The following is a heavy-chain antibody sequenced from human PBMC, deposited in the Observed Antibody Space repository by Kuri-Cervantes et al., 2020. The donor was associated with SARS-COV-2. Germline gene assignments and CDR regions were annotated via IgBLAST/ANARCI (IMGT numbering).Heavy chain of an antibody. Sequence: SETLSLTCTVSGGSISSGSYYWSWIRQPAGKGLEWIGRIYTSGSTNYNPSLKSRVTISVDTSKNQLSLKLSSVTAADTAVYYCARGYYDFWSGSPWGGMDVWGQGTTVTVSS. D-gene: IGHD3-3*01. CDR1: GGSISSGSYY. CDR3: ARGYYDFWSGSPWGGMDV. J-gene: IGHJ6*02. V-gene: IGHV4-61*02. CDR2: IYTSGST.